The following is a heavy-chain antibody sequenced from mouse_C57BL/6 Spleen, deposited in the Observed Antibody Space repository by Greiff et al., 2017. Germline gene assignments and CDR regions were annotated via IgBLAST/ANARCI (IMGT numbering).Heavy chain of an antibody. D-gene: IGHD4-1*01. V-gene: IGHV1-69*01. J-gene: IGHJ2*01. Sequence: QVQLKQPGAELVMPGASVKLSCKASGYTFTSYWMHWVKQRPGQGLEWIGEIDPSDSYTNYNQKFKGKSTLTVDKSSSTAYMQLSSLTSEDSAVYYCARLGTGTGYWGQGTTLTVSS. CDR1: GYTFTSYW. CDR3: ARLGTGTGY. CDR2: IDPSDSYT.